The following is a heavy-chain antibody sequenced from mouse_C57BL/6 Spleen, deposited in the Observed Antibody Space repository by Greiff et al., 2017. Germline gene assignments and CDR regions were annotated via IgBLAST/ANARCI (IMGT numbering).Heavy chain of an antibody. CDR3: AATVVGYFEV. CDR2: IHPNCGST. D-gene: IGHD1-1*01. J-gene: IGHJ1*03. CDR1: GYTFTSYW. V-gene: IGHV1-64*01. Sequence: QVQLQQPGAELVKPGASVKLSCKASGYTFTSYWMHWVKQRPGQGLEWIGMIHPNCGSTNYNEKFKSKATLTVDKSASTANMQLRSLTAEDSAVYSCAATVVGYFEVWGTGTTVTVSS.